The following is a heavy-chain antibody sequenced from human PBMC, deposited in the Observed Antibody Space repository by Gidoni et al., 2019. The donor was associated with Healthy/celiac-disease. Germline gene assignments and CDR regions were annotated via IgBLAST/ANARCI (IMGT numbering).Heavy chain of an antibody. CDR2: IIPIFGTA. CDR3: ARVVEQLESNWFDP. J-gene: IGHJ5*02. V-gene: IGHV1-69*01. Sequence: QVQLVQSGAEVKKPGSSVKVSCKAYGGTFSSYAISWVRQAPGQVLEWMGGIIPIFGTANYAQKFQGRVTITADESTSTAYMELSSLRSEDTAVYYCARVVEQLESNWFDPWGQGTLVTVSS. D-gene: IGHD6-13*01. CDR1: GGTFSSYA.